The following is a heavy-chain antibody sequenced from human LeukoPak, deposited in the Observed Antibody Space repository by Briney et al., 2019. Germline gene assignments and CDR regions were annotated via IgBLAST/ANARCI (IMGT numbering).Heavy chain of an antibody. CDR2: IYYSGST. D-gene: IGHD2-15*01. CDR3: ARDGVGYCSGGSCETYNWFDP. J-gene: IGHJ5*02. Sequence: SETLSLTCTVSGGSISSYYWSWIRQPPGEGLEWSGYIYYSGSTNYNPSLKSRVTISVDTSKNQFSLKLSSVTAADTAVYYCARDGVGYCSGGSCETYNWFDPWGQGTLVTVSS. V-gene: IGHV4-59*01. CDR1: GGSISSYY.